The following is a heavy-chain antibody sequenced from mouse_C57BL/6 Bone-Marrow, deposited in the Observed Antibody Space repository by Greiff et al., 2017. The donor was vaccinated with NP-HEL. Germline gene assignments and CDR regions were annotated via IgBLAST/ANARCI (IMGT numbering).Heavy chain of an antibody. CDR2: INPGSGGT. V-gene: IGHV1-54*01. CDR1: GYAFTNYL. Sequence: VQLQQSGAELVRPGTSVKVSCKASGYAFTNYLIEWVKQRPGQGLEWIGVINPGSGGTNYNEKFKGKATLTADKSSSTAYMQLSSLTSEDSAVYFCARGYSNYESFYYCDYWGKGTTLTVSS. CDR3: ARGYSNYESFYYCDY. D-gene: IGHD2-5*01. J-gene: IGHJ2*01.